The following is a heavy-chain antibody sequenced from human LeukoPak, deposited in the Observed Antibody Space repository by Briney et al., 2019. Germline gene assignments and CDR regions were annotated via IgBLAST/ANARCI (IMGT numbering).Heavy chain of an antibody. J-gene: IGHJ4*02. CDR3: ARHYIEPPHYFDL. V-gene: IGHV4-59*08. CDR2: IHYTGRP. CDR1: GGSTYVFT. Sequence: SGTPSLTRTVSGGSTYVFTWGWIWGPPQKGHGWIGFIHYTGRPHYSSSLKSRVTESVDMSKNQFSLKLSAVTAADTALYYCARHYIEPPHYFDLWGQGILVTVSS.